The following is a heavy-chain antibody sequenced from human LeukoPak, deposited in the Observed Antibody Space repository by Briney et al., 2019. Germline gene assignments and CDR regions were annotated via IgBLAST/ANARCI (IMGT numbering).Heavy chain of an antibody. V-gene: IGHV1-8*01. D-gene: IGHD3-16*02. J-gene: IGHJ4*02. Sequence: GASVKVSCKASGYTFTSYDINWVRQATGQGLEWMGWMNPNSGNTGYAQKFQGRVTMTRNTDVSTAYMELSSLRSEDTAVYYCARVRHDYVWGSYRSFDYWGQGTLVTVSS. CDR2: MNPNSGNT. CDR1: GYTFTSYD. CDR3: ARVRHDYVWGSYRSFDY.